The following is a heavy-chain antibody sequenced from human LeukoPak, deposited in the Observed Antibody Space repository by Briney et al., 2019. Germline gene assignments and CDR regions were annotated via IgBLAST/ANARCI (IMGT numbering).Heavy chain of an antibody. J-gene: IGHJ5*02. CDR2: IYYSGST. Sequence: TASETLSLTCAVSGYSISSGYYWGWIRQPPGKGLEWIGYIYYSGSTNYNPSLKSRVTISVDTSKNQFSLKLNSVTAADTAVYYCARAENNWFDPWGQGTLVTVSS. V-gene: IGHV4-61*01. CDR3: ARAENNWFDP. CDR1: GYSISSGYY.